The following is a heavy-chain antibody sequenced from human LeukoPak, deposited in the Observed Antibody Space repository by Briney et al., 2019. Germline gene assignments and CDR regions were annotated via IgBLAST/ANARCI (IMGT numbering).Heavy chain of an antibody. CDR2: ISHTGRS. J-gene: IGHJ4*02. D-gene: IGHD2-15*01. CDR1: RGSVSGYY. CDR3: ASQGYCSGDTCYSKFGDY. V-gene: IGHV4-34*01. Sequence: SETLSLTCAIYRGSVSGYYWSWIRQSPGKGLEWIGEISHTGRSKNNPSLKSRVTISLDMSKNQFSLRLSSVTAADTAVYYCASQGYCSGDTCYSKFGDYWGQGTLVTVSS.